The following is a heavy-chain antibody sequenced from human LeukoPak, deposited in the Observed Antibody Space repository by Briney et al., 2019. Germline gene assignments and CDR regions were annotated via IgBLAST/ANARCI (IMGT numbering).Heavy chain of an antibody. D-gene: IGHD3/OR15-3a*01. J-gene: IGHJ4*02. CDR1: GDSISSSSYY. V-gene: IGHV4-39*01. CDR2: IFHSGST. CDR3: ARQTGSGLFILP. Sequence: SETLSLTCTVSGDSISSSSYYWGWIRQPPGKGLEWIGSIFHSGSTYYNPSLKSRVTISVDTSKNQFSLKLNSVTAADTAVYYCARQTGSGLFILPGGQGTLVTVSS.